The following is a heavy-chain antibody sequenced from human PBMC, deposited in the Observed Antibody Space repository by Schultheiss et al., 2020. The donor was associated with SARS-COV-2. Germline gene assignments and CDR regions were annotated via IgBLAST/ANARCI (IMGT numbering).Heavy chain of an antibody. J-gene: IGHJ4*02. CDR3: AREGNMYGPDFES. V-gene: IGHV4-4*07. Sequence: SQTLSLTCTVSGGSISSYYWSWIRQPAGKGLEWIGRIYTSGSTNYNPSLKSRVTMSVDTSKNQFSLKLSSVTAADTAVYYCAREGNMYGPDFESWGQGFLVTVSS. D-gene: IGHD1/OR15-1a*01. CDR1: GGSISSYY. CDR2: IYTSGST.